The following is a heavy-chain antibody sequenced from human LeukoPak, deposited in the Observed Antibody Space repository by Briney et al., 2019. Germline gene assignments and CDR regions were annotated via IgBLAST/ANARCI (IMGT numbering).Heavy chain of an antibody. CDR1: GGSISSYY. CDR3: ARGGWLGQFDY. CDR2: IYYSGST. J-gene: IGHJ4*02. D-gene: IGHD6-19*01. Sequence: PSETLSLTCTVSGGSISSYYWSWIRQPPGKGLEWIGYIYYSGSTNYNPSLKSRVTISVDTSKNQFSLKLSSVTAADTAVYYCARGGWLGQFDYWGQGTLVTVSS. V-gene: IGHV4-59*12.